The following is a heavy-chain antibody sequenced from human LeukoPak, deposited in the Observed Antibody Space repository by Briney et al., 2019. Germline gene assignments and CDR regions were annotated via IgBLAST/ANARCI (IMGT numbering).Heavy chain of an antibody. CDR2: INHSGST. CDR1: GGSFSGYY. CDR3: ARARSGYCIPYYYGMDV. J-gene: IGHJ6*02. Sequence: SETLSLTCAVYGGSFSGYYWSWIRQPPGKGLEWIGEINHSGSTNYNPSLKSRVTISVDTSKNQFSLKLSSVTAADTAVYYCARARSGYCIPYYYGMDVWGQGTTVTVSS. D-gene: IGHD3-22*01. V-gene: IGHV4-34*01.